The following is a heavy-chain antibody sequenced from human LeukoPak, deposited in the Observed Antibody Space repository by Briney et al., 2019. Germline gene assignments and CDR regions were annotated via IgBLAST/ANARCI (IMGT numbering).Heavy chain of an antibody. CDR3: ARHGQRGLRC. D-gene: IGHD1-1*01. CDR1: GGSFSGYY. J-gene: IGHJ4*02. V-gene: IGHV4-34*01. Sequence: SETLSLTCAVYGGSFSGYYWSWIRQPPGKGLEWIGEINHSGSTNYNPSLKSRVTISVDTSKNQFSLKLSSVTAADTAVYYCARHGQRGLRCWGQGTLVTVSS. CDR2: INHSGST.